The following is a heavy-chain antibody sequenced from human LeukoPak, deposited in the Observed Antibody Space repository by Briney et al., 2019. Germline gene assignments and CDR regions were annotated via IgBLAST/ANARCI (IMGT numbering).Heavy chain of an antibody. J-gene: IGHJ4*02. CDR3: AKDLGTLISGSYYYYFDY. CDR2: IRYDGSSQ. CDR1: GITFRIHG. V-gene: IGHV3-30*02. Sequence: GGSLRLSCKASGITFRIHGMFWVRQAPGKGLEWVASIRYDGSSQFYADSVKGRFTISRDNSKKTLDLQMNSLRAEDTAVYYCAKDLGTLISGSYYYYFDYWGQGTLVTVSS. D-gene: IGHD3-10*01.